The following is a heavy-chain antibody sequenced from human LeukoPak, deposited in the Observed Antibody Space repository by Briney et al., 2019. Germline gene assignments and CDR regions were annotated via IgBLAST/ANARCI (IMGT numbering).Heavy chain of an antibody. J-gene: IGHJ4*02. Sequence: SETLSLTCTVSGGSISSSSYYWDWIRQPPGKGLEWIGSIYYSGSTYYNPSLKSRVTISVDTSKNQFSLKLSSVTAADTAVYYCAIYRRGIAVGWGQGTLVTVSS. D-gene: IGHD6-19*01. CDR2: IYYSGST. V-gene: IGHV4-39*01. CDR3: AIYRRGIAVG. CDR1: GGSISSSSYY.